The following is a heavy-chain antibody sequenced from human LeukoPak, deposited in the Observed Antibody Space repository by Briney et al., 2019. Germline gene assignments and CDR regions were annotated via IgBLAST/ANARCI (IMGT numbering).Heavy chain of an antibody. CDR3: VRRDTGWNYFDY. V-gene: IGHV4-59*08. CDR2: IYYTGKN. D-gene: IGHD6-19*01. Sequence: SQTLSLTCAVSGGSINSHYWGWIRQPPGKGLQWIGDIYYTGKNNYNPSLKSRVTISLDTSKDHLSLNLTSVVAADTAIYYCVRRDTGWNYFDYWGQGILVTVSS. CDR1: GGSINSHY. J-gene: IGHJ4*02.